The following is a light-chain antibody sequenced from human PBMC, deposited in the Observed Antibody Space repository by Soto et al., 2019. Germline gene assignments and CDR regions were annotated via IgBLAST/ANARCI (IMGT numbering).Light chain of an antibody. J-gene: IGLJ3*02. CDR3: LLSYSGARV. V-gene: IGLV7-46*01. Sequence: QAVVTQEPSLTVSPGGTVTLTCGSSTGAVTSGHYPYWFQQKPGQAPRTLVYNTSDKHSWAPARSSGSLLGGKAALTLSGAQPEDEAEYYCLLSYSGARVFGGGTKVTVL. CDR1: TGAVTSGHY. CDR2: NTS.